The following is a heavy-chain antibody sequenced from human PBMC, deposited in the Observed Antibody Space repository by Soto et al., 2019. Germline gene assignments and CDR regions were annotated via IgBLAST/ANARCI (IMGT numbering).Heavy chain of an antibody. CDR3: GSGTAIPGDLNC. CDR1: GGSISGYI. CDR2: IDSRGST. V-gene: IGHV4-59*13. D-gene: IGHD2-21*02. J-gene: IGHJ4*02. Sequence: SETLSLTCTVSGGSISGYIWSWVRQPPGKGLEWIGYIDSRGSTNYNPSLTTRVTISLDTSKNQVSLKMTSVTPADTAVYFCGSGTAIPGDLNCGGQEPLLTFS.